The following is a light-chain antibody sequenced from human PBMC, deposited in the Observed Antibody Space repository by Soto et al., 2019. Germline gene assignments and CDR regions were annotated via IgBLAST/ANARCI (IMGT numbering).Light chain of an antibody. Sequence: QSVLTQPASVSVSPGQSITISCTGTSSDVGSYNLVSWYQQHPGKAPKLMIYEVSKRPSGVSNRFSGSKSGNTDSLTISGLQAEDEADYSCCLYAGSVYVFGTGTKVTVL. V-gene: IGLV2-23*02. CDR3: CLYAGSVYV. CDR1: SSDVGSYNL. CDR2: EVS. J-gene: IGLJ1*01.